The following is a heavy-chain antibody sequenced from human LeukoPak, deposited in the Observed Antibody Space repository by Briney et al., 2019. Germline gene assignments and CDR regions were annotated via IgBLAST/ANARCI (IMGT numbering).Heavy chain of an antibody. CDR1: GFTFGSFG. CDR2: ITGSTTWT. Sequence: GGSLRLSCEASGFTFGSFGMTWVRQAPGKGLQWVSGITGSTTWTYYAASVKGRFTISRDNSQNTLHLQMNSLRAEDTAVYYCARDPRGYYDSSGQPHDYWGQGTLVTVSS. CDR3: ARDPRGYYDSSGQPHDY. V-gene: IGHV3-23*01. J-gene: IGHJ4*02. D-gene: IGHD3-22*01.